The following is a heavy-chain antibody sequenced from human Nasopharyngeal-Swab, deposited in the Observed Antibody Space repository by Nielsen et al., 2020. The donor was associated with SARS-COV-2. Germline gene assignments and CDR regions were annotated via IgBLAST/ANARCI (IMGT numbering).Heavy chain of an antibody. V-gene: IGHV3-11*06. J-gene: IGHJ5*02. CDR3: ARGGYYDNWFDP. D-gene: IGHD3-22*01. Sequence: GGSLRLSCAASGFSFSDYYMSWIRQAPGKGLEWVAYISSTSSHTNYADSVKGRFTISRDNAKNSLYLQMDSLRAEDTAVYYCARGGYYDNWFDPWGQGTLVTVSS. CDR1: GFSFSDYY. CDR2: ISSTSSHT.